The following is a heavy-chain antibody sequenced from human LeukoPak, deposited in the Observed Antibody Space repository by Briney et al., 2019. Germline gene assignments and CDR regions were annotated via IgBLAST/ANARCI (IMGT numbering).Heavy chain of an antibody. CDR3: ARRKYSSSWADAFDI. D-gene: IGHD6-13*01. V-gene: IGHV4-61*02. J-gene: IGHJ3*02. Sequence: SQTLSLTCTVSGGSISSGGYYWSWIRQPAGKGLEWIGRIYTSGSTNYNPSLKSRVTMSVDTSKNQFSLKLSSVTAADTAVYYCARRKYSSSWADAFDIWGQGTMVTVSS. CDR1: GGSISSGGYY. CDR2: IYTSGST.